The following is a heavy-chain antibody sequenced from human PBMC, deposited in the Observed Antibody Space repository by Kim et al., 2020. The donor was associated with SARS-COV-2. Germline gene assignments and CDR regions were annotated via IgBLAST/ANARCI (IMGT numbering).Heavy chain of an antibody. Sequence: SETLSLTCTVSGGSISSSSYYWGWIRQPPGKGLEWIGSIYYSGSTYYNPSLKSRVTISVDTSKNQFSLKLSSATAADTAVYYCASGLLWFGESPFDYWG. CDR2: IYYSGST. D-gene: IGHD3-10*01. V-gene: IGHV4-39*01. CDR3: ASGLLWFGESPFDY. J-gene: IGHJ4*01. CDR1: GGSISSSSYY.